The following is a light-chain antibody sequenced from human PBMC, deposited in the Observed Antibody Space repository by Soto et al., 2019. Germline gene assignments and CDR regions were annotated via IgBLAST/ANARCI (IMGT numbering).Light chain of an antibody. CDR2: DTS. J-gene: IGKJ2*01. CDR1: QSVSSTF. Sequence: EIVLMQSPSTLSLSPGERATLSCRASQSVSSTFLSWYQQKPGQAPRLLIFDTSSRATGIPDRFSDSGSGTNFTLTIRRLEPEDFAVYFCQQYGNSPYTFGQGTKLEI. CDR3: QQYGNSPYT. V-gene: IGKV3-20*01.